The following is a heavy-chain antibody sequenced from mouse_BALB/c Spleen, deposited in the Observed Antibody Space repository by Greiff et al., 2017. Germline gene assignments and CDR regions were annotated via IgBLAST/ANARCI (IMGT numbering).Heavy chain of an antibody. CDR1: GYAFSSYW. J-gene: IGHJ4*01. CDR3: ARSHYGNLYAMDY. D-gene: IGHD2-1*01. V-gene: IGHV1-80*01. CDR2: IYPGDGDT. Sequence: VQLQQSGAELVRPGSSVKISCKASGYAFSSYWMNWVKQRPGQGLEWIGQIYPGDGDTNYNGKFKGKATLTADKSSSTAYMQLSSLTSEDSAVYFCARSHYGNLYAMDYWGQGTSVTVSS.